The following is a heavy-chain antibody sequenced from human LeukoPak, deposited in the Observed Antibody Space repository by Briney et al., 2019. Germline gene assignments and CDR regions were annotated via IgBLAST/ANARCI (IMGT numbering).Heavy chain of an antibody. CDR1: GGSVSSSGYY. CDR3: ARPQTTYDFGGFDP. Sequence: SETLSLTCTVSGGSVSSSGYYWGWIRQPPGKGLEWIGSIYYSGSTYYNPSLKSRVTISVDTFKNQFSLKLSSVTAADTAVYYCARPQTTYDFGGFDPWGQGTLVTVSS. V-gene: IGHV4-39*01. J-gene: IGHJ5*02. D-gene: IGHD3-3*01. CDR2: IYYSGST.